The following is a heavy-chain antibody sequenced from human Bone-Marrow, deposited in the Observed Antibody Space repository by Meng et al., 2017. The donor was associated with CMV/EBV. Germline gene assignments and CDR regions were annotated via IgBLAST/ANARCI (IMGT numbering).Heavy chain of an antibody. CDR3: ARSGSGGGAFDI. V-gene: IGHV3-21*01. Sequence: GGSLRLSCAASGFTFSSYSMNWVRQAPGKGLGWVSSISSSSSYIYYADSVKGRFTISRDNAKNSLYLQMNSLRAEDTAVYYCARSGSGGGAFDIWGQGTMVTVSS. D-gene: IGHD2-15*01. J-gene: IGHJ3*02. CDR1: GFTFSSYS. CDR2: ISSSSSYI.